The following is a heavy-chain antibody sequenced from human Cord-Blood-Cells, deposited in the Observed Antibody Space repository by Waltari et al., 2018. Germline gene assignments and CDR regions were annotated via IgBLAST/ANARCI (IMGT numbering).Heavy chain of an antibody. D-gene: IGHD2-8*01. Sequence: QVQLVQSGAAVKKPGASVKVSCKASGYTLTSYAMHWFRQAPGQRLEWMGWINAGNGNTKYSQKFQGRVTITRDTSASTAYMELSSLRSEDTAVYYCARDRCTNGVCYFDYWGQGTLVTVSS. V-gene: IGHV1-3*01. CDR2: INAGNGNT. CDR1: GYTLTSYA. J-gene: IGHJ4*02. CDR3: ARDRCTNGVCYFDY.